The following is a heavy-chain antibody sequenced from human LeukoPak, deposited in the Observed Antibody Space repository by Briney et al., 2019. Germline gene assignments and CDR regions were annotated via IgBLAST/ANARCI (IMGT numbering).Heavy chain of an antibody. J-gene: IGHJ3*02. CDR1: GYTFTSYA. CDR3: ARPLYGSGSYYYDAFDI. V-gene: IGHV7-4-1*02. D-gene: IGHD3-10*01. Sequence: ASVKVSCKASGYTFTSYAMNWMRQAPGQGLEWMGWINTNTGNPTYAQGFTGRFVFSLDTSVSTAYLQISSLKAEDTAVYYCARPLYGSGSYYYDAFDIWGQGTMVTVSS. CDR2: INTNTGNP.